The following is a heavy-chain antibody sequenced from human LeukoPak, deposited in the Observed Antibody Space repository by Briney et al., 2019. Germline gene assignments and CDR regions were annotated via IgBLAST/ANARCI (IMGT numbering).Heavy chain of an antibody. V-gene: IGHV3-23*01. Sequence: PGGSLRLSCAPSGFTFSNYAVNGVPHAPGEGLEWVSTITGSVGSTFYADSVKGRFTISRDNSMDTLYLQMSSLRAEDTAVYYCAKDRGRYYDSSGYYWGYYFDSWGQGILVTVST. D-gene: IGHD3-22*01. CDR1: GFTFSNYA. J-gene: IGHJ4*02. CDR3: AKDRGRYYDSSGYYWGYYFDS. CDR2: ITGSVGST.